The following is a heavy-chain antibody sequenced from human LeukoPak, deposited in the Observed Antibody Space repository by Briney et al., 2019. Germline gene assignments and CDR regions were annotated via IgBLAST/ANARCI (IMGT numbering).Heavy chain of an antibody. CDR3: ARHSHYYDSSGYYDYYFDF. Sequence: SETLSLTCTVSGDSINSGSSYWGWIRQPPGKGLEWIGSVYYSGSTYDNPSLKSRVTISVDTSKNQFSLNLSSVTAADTAVYYCARHSHYYDSSGYYDYYFDFWGQGNLVTVSS. V-gene: IGHV4-39*07. CDR1: GDSINSGSSY. CDR2: VYYSGST. D-gene: IGHD3-22*01. J-gene: IGHJ4*02.